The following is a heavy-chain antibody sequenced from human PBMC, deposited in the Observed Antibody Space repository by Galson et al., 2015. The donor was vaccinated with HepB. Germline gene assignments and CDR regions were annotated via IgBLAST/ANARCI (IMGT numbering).Heavy chain of an antibody. D-gene: IGHD3-16*01. CDR1: GFDFVRTT. CDR3: AREGGYDYFWGTYSGAYFES. CDR2: ITRTSNSI. Sequence: SLRLSCAASGFDFVRTTMNWVRQTPGKGLEWVSSITRTSNSINYADSVKGRFTVSRDNSKNFLYLQMSSLRVEDTAVYYCAREGGYDYFWGTYSGAYFESWGQGARVTVS. J-gene: IGHJ4*02. V-gene: IGHV3-21*06.